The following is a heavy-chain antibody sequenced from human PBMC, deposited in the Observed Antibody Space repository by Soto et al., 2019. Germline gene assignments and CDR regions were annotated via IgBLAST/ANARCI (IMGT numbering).Heavy chain of an antibody. CDR2: IKSKTDGGTT. CDR3: TTDRGSYYEAPYYGMDV. V-gene: IGHV3-15*07. Sequence: GGSLRLSCAASGFTFSNAWMNWVRQAPGKGLEWVGRIKSKTDGGTTDYAAPVKGRFTISRDDSKNTLYLQMNSLKTEDTAVYYCTTDRGSYYEAPYYGMDVWGQGTTVTVSS. D-gene: IGHD1-26*01. J-gene: IGHJ6*02. CDR1: GFTFSNAW.